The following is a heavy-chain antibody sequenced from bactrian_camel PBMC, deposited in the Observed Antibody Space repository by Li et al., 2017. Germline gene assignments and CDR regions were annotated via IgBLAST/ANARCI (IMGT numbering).Heavy chain of an antibody. J-gene: IGHJ4*01. CDR3: ANANYLVPHNY. V-gene: IGHV3-2*01. CDR2: ISSDGRNT. Sequence: VQLVESGGGSVQAGGSLRLSCAASGYTYSRNQMVGWFRQAPGKGLEWVSSISSDGRNTYYADSVKGRFTISRDNAKNTVYLQMNSLKTEDTAMYYCANANYLVPHNYWGQGTQVTVS. D-gene: IGHD2*01. CDR1: GYTYSRNQ.